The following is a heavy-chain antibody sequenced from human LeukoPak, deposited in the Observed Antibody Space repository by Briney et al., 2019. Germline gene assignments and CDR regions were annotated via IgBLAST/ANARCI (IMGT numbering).Heavy chain of an antibody. V-gene: IGHV4-59*01. D-gene: IGHD3-22*01. CDR1: GGSISSYY. Sequence: SETLCLTCTVSGGSISSYYWSWIRQPPGEGLEWIGYIYYSGSTNYNPSLKSRVTISVDTSKNQFSLKLSSVTAADTAVYYCARYYDSSGYYDERSFDYWGQGTLVTVSS. CDR3: ARYYDSSGYYDERSFDY. CDR2: IYYSGST. J-gene: IGHJ4*02.